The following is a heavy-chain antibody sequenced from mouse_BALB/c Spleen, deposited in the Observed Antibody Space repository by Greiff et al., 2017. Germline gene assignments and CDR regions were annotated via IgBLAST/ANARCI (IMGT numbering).Heavy chain of an antibody. CDR3: TIAYYGNYEGFAY. V-gene: IGHV1S22*01. J-gene: IGHJ3*01. D-gene: IGHD2-10*01. CDR2: IYPGSGST. Sequence: LKQPGSELVRPGASVKLSCKASGYTFTSYWMHWVKQRHGQGLEWIGNIYPGSGSTNYDEKFKSKGTLTVDTSSSTAYMHLSSLTSEDSAVYYCTIAYYGNYEGFAYWGQGTLVTVSA. CDR1: GYTFTSYW.